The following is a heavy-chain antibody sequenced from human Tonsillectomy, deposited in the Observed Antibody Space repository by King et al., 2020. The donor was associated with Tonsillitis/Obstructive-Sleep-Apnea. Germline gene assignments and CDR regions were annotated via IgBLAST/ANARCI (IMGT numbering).Heavy chain of an antibody. V-gene: IGHV2-5*02. CDR1: GFSLSTSGVG. D-gene: IGHD1-1*01. CDR2: IYWDDDK. Sequence: ITLKESGPTLVKPTQTLTLTCTFSGFSLSTSGVGVAWIRQPPGKALEWLALIYWDDDKRYSPSLKSRLSITKDTSKNQVVLTMTNMDPVDTATYYGAHCQLPPDYMDVWGKGTTVTVFS. J-gene: IGHJ6*03. CDR3: AHCQLPPDYMDV.